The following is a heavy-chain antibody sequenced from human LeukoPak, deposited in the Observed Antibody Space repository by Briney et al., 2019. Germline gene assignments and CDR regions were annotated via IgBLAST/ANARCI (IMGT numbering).Heavy chain of an antibody. CDR1: GFTFSNYW. J-gene: IGHJ4*02. CDR3: AKESAYQFDY. Sequence: GGSLRLSCAASGFTFSNYWMSWVRQAPGKGLEWVSGIYGSGTTYYADSVKGRFTISRDNSKNTVDLQMNSLRAEDTAVYYCAKESAYQFDYWGQGILVTVSS. CDR2: IYGSGTT. V-gene: IGHV3-23*01.